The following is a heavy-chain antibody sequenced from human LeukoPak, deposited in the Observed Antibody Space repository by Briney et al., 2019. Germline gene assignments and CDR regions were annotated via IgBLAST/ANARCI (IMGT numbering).Heavy chain of an antibody. CDR1: GFSVSSFG. V-gene: IGHV3-23*01. CDR2: ISVNGETT. Sequence: GGSLRLSCAVSGFSVSSFGMSWVRQAPGKGLEWISAISVNGETTWYADSVRGRFIVSRDNSKNTLYLQMNSLRPEDTAVYHCARDVATRPDYWGQGTLVTVSS. CDR3: ARDVATRPDY. J-gene: IGHJ4*02. D-gene: IGHD6-6*01.